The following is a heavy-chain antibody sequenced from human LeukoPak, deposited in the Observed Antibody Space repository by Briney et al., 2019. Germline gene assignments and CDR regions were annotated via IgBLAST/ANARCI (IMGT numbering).Heavy chain of an antibody. D-gene: IGHD3-22*01. CDR1: GGSFSGYY. Sequence: SETLSLTCAVYGGSFSGYYWSWLRQPPGKGLEWVGEINDSGSANNNPSLKSRVIISIDTSKSQFSLKLTSVTAADTAIYYCASIFGLDYYDSSGQFDYWGQGTLVTVSS. V-gene: IGHV4-34*01. CDR2: INDSGSA. J-gene: IGHJ4*02. CDR3: ASIFGLDYYDSSGQFDY.